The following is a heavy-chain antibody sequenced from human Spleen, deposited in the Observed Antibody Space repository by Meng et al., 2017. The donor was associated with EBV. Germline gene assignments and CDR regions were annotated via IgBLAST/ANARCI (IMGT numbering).Heavy chain of an antibody. Sequence: HVPLLQSGAGVKKPGASVNVSCKSSGYTFTSYAMHWVRQAPGQRLEWMGWINAGNANTKYSQKFQGRVTITRDTSASTAYMELSSLRSEDTAVYYCARDSSGYYFAWGQGTLVTVSS. CDR1: GYTFTSYA. J-gene: IGHJ5*02. D-gene: IGHD3-22*01. V-gene: IGHV1-3*01. CDR2: INAGNANT. CDR3: ARDSSGYYFA.